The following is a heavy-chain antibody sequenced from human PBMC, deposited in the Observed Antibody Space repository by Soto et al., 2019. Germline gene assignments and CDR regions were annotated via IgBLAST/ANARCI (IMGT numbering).Heavy chain of an antibody. CDR2: IYYSGSS. CDR3: ARHRSGWRIFDY. D-gene: IGHD6-25*01. Sequence: QVQLQESGPGLVKPSETLSLTCTVSGGSIGNSYWSWIRQSPGKGLEWIGYIYYSGSSNYNPSLKSRVYVSVDTSKPQFPVMLSSVSGGDAAVYYCARHRSGWRIFDYWGQGTLGIVSS. J-gene: IGHJ4*02. CDR1: GGSIGNSY. V-gene: IGHV4-59*08.